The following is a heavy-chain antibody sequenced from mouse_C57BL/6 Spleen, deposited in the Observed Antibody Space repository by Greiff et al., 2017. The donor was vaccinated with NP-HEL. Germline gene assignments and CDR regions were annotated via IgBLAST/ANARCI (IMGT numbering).Heavy chain of an antibody. J-gene: IGHJ3*01. V-gene: IGHV1-85*01. CDR2: IYPRDGST. Sequence: VQGVESGPELVKPGASVKLSCKASGYTFTSYDINWVKQRPGQGLEWIGWIYPRDGSTKYNEKFKGKATLTVDTSSSTAYMELHSLTSEDSAVYFCAREVPFAYWGQGTLVTVSA. CDR3: AREVPFAY. CDR1: GYTFTSYD.